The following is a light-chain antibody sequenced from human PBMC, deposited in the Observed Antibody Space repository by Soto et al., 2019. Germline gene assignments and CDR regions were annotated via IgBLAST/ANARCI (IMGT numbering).Light chain of an antibody. Sequence: EVLMTQSPATLSVSPGDRATLSCRASQSINSDLAWYQQQPGQAPRLLIYAASTRATAVPDRFGGSGSGTDFTLTITSLQSDDFAVYYCQQRSNWHSFGGGTKVDIK. CDR2: AAS. V-gene: IGKV3-15*01. J-gene: IGKJ4*01. CDR3: QQRSNWHS. CDR1: QSINSD.